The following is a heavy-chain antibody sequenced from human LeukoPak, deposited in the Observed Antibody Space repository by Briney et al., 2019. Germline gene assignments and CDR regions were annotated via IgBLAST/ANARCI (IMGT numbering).Heavy chain of an antibody. CDR2: ILTGGTT. D-gene: IGHD3-3*01. CDR3: ARDSHGFFDY. CDR1: GGYSISRSPDY. J-gene: IGHJ4*02. V-gene: IGHV4-39*07. Sequence: SETLSLTCTVSGGYSISRSPDYCGWIRQPPGKGLEWLGSILTGGTTFSTPSIKPRVTISVESSKKQISTQLSSVTAADTAVYYCARDSHGFFDYWGQGPLVTVSS.